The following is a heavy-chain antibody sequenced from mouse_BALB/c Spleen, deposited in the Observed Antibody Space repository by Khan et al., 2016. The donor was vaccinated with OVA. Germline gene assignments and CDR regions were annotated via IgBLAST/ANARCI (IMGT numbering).Heavy chain of an antibody. V-gene: IGHV2-6-7*01. CDR1: GFSLTGFG. CDR2: IWGDGST. CDR3: ARELRLGGFAY. D-gene: IGHD1-2*01. J-gene: IGHJ3*01. Sequence: VQLVESGPGLVAPSQSLSITCTVSGFSLTGFGINWIRQPPGRSLEWLGMIWGDGSTDYNSALKSRLSISKDNSKCQVFLKMNSLQTDDTARYYCARELRLGGFAYWGQGTLVTVSA.